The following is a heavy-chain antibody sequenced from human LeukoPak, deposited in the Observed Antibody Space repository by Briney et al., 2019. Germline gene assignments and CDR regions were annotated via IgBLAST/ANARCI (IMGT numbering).Heavy chain of an antibody. CDR3: ARRSLIAAEDY. Sequence: PSETLSLTCTVSGDSIRPYYWNWIRQSPGKGLEWLGYISYSGNTNYHPSVKSRVTISLDTPKNHFSLRLNSVTAADTAVYYCARRSLIAAEDYWGQGTLVAVSS. D-gene: IGHD6-6*01. V-gene: IGHV4-59*08. CDR1: GDSIRPYY. J-gene: IGHJ4*02. CDR2: ISYSGNT.